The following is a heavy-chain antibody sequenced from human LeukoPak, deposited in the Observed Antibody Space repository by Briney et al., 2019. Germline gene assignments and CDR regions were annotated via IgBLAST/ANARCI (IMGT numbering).Heavy chain of an antibody. D-gene: IGHD5-12*01. V-gene: IGHV3-48*03. CDR2: ISSSGTTI. Sequence: GGSLRLSCAASGFTFSDYEMTWVRQAPGKGLEWVAYISSSGTTIYYPDSVKGRFTISRDNAKNSLYLQMNSLRAEDTAVYFCAAWMTTTTYWGQGTPVTASS. CDR1: GFTFSDYE. CDR3: AAWMTTTTY. J-gene: IGHJ1*01.